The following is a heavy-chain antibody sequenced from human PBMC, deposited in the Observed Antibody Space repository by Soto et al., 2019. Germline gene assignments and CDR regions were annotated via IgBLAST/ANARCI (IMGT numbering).Heavy chain of an antibody. D-gene: IGHD3-22*01. CDR1: GYTFTSYG. CDR3: ARASYYYDSSGYSNYYGMDV. Sequence: GASVKVSCKASGYTFTSYGISWVRQAPGQGLEWMGWISAYNGNTNYAQKLQGRVTMTTDTSTSTAYMELRSLRSDDTAVYYCARASYYYDSSGYSNYYGMDVWGQGTTVTVS. V-gene: IGHV1-18*04. J-gene: IGHJ6*02. CDR2: ISAYNGNT.